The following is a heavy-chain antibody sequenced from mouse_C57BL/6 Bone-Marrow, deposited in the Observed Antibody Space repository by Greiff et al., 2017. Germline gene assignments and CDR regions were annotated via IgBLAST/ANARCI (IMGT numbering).Heavy chain of an antibody. CDR3: ARSSLPWFAC. Sequence: EVKLVESGGGLVQPGGSLSLSCAASGFTFTDYYMSWVRQPPGKALEWLGFIRNKANGYTTEYSASVKGRFTISRDNSTSILYLQMKALGDEDRATYYCARSSLPWFACWGQGTLVTVSA. CDR2: IRNKANGYTT. CDR1: GFTFTDYY. J-gene: IGHJ3*01. V-gene: IGHV7-3*01.